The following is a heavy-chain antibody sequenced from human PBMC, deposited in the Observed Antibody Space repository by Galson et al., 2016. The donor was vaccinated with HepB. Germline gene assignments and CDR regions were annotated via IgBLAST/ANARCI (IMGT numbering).Heavy chain of an antibody. CDR2: TFYRSTWEN. CDR1: GDSVYNNGAA. CDR3: AGAVMLGRGMDV. Sequence: CAISGDSVYNNGAAWVWIRQSPSRGLEWLGRTFYRSTWENHYAGSVKNRITISPDTSRNQFSLHLHSLTPEDTAVYYCAGAVMLGRGMDVWGQGTTVTVSS. V-gene: IGHV6-1*01. J-gene: IGHJ6*02. D-gene: IGHD3-10*01.